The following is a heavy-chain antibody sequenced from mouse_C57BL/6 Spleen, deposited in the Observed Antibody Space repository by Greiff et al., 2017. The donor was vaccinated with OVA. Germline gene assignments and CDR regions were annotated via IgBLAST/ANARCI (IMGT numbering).Heavy chain of an antibody. J-gene: IGHJ4*01. Sequence: EVKLMESGGGLVKPGGSLKLSCAASGFTFSSYAMSWVRQTPEKRLEWVATISDGGSYTYYPDNVKGRFTISRDNAKNNLYLQMSHLKSEDTAMYYCAREEDAMDYWGQGTSVTVSS. V-gene: IGHV5-4*01. CDR2: ISDGGSYT. CDR1: GFTFSSYA. CDR3: AREEDAMDY.